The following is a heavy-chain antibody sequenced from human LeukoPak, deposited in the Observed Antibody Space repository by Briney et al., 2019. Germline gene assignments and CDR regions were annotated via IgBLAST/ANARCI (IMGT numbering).Heavy chain of an antibody. V-gene: IGHV4-39*01. Sequence: SETLSLTCTVSGGSISSSSYYWGWIRQPPGKGLEWIGSIYYSGSTYYNPSLKSRVTISVDTSKNQFSLKLSSVTAADTAVYYCARHTLSSTSSHDAFDIWGQGTMVTVSS. CDR1: GGSISSSSYY. D-gene: IGHD2-2*01. J-gene: IGHJ3*02. CDR3: ARHTLSSTSSHDAFDI. CDR2: IYYSGST.